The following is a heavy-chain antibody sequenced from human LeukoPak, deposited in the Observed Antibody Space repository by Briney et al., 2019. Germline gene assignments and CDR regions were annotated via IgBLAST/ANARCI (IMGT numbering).Heavy chain of an antibody. CDR2: ISGSGGST. CDR1: GFTFSSYA. D-gene: IGHD3-22*01. CDR3: AKAAKYYYDSSGYYLLNYFDY. Sequence: RSGGSLRLSCAASGFTFSSYAIHWVRQAPGKGLEWVSAISGSGGSTYYADSVKGRFTISRDNSKNTLYLQMNSLRAEDTAVYYCAKAAKYYYDSSGYYLLNYFDYWGQGTLVTVSS. V-gene: IGHV3-23*01. J-gene: IGHJ4*02.